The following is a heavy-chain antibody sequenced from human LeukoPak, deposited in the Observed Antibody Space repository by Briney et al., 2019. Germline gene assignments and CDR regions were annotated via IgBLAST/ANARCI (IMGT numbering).Heavy chain of an antibody. V-gene: IGHV3-23*01. CDR3: ARDAGLRRNGYNPFDC. D-gene: IGHD5-24*01. CDR2: IFPSGGEI. Sequence: GGSLRLSCAASGFTFSTFAMIWVRQPPGKGLEWVSSIFPSGGEIHYADSVRGRFTISRDNSKSTLSLQMNSLRAEDTALYYCARDAGLRRNGYNPFDCWGQGILITVSS. J-gene: IGHJ4*02. CDR1: GFTFSTFA.